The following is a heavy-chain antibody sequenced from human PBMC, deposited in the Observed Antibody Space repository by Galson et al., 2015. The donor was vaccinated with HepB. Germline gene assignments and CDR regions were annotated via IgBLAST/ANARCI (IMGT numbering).Heavy chain of an antibody. CDR1: GGSFSGYY. CDR2: INHSGST. CDR3: ARGAPLYCSSTSCPRGWFDP. D-gene: IGHD2-2*01. Sequence: SETLSLTCAVYGGSFSGYYWSWIRRPPGKGLEWIGEINHSGSTNYNPSLKSRVTISVDTSKNQFSLKLSSVTAADTAVYYCARGAPLYCSSTSCPRGWFDPWGQGTLVTVSS. V-gene: IGHV4-34*01. J-gene: IGHJ5*02.